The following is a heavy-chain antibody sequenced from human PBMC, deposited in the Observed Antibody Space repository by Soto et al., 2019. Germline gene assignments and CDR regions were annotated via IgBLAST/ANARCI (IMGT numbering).Heavy chain of an antibody. V-gene: IGHV4-39*01. CDR2: IYYSGST. J-gene: IGHJ4*02. CDR1: GGSISSSSYY. D-gene: IGHD3-10*01. CDR3: ARRGERSGSSYYFDY. Sequence: SETLSLTCTVSGGSISSSSYYWGWIRQPPGKGLEWIGSIYYSGSTYYNPSLKSRVTTSVDTSKNQFSLKLSSVTAADTAVYYCARRGERSGSSYYFDYWGQGTLVTVSS.